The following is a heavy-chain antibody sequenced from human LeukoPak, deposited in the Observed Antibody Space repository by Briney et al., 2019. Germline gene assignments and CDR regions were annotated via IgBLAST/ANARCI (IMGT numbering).Heavy chain of an antibody. CDR2: ISYDGSNK. J-gene: IGHJ5*02. CDR1: GFTFSSYG. V-gene: IGHV3-30*18. CDR3: AKDDGGFDP. D-gene: IGHD3-10*01. Sequence: PGRSLRLSCAASGFTFSSYGMHWVRQAPGKGLEWVAVISYDGSNKYYADSVKGRFTISRDNSKNTLYLQMNSLRAEDTAVYYCAKDDGGFDPWGQGTLVTVSS.